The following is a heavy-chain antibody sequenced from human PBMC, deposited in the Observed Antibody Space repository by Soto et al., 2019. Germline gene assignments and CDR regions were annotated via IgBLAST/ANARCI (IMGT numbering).Heavy chain of an antibody. CDR2: MNPGNNQH. V-gene: IGHV1-8*01. Sequence: ASVKVSCKASGYSFTNYDIHWVRQAAGLGLEWMGRMNPGNNQHVYTQKFRGRVTMTTDTSTSTAYMELRSLRSDDTAVYYCARSSNYYDSSGPLGYWGQGTLVTSPQ. J-gene: IGHJ4*02. CDR1: GYSFTNYD. CDR3: ARSSNYYDSSGPLGY. D-gene: IGHD3-22*01.